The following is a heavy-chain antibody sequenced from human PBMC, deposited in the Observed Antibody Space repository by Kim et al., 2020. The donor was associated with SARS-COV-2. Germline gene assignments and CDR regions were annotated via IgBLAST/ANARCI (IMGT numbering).Heavy chain of an antibody. D-gene: IGHD1-7*01. CDR3: AGLGYNWNYIF. CDR2: TSYSGNT. J-gene: IGHJ4*02. V-gene: IGHV4-39*01. CDR1: GGSIGSGSYY. Sequence: SETLSLTCTVSGGSIGSGSYYWGWMRQPPGKGLAWIGSTSYSGNTYYNTSLKSRVTISVDTAKNQFSLKLSSVTAADTAVYYCAGLGYNWNYIFWGQGTLVTVSS.